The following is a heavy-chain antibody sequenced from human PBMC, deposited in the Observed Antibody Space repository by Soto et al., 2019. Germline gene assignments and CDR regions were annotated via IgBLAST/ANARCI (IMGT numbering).Heavy chain of an antibody. CDR3: ASKPYCSGGSCSPRSYFDY. Sequence: SETLSLTCTVSGGSISSSSYYWGWIRQPPGKGLEWIGSIYYSGSTYYNPSLKSRVTISVDTSKNQFSLKLSSVTAADTAVYYCASKPYCSGGSCSPRSYFDYWGQGTLVTVSS. D-gene: IGHD2-15*01. J-gene: IGHJ4*02. CDR2: IYYSGST. V-gene: IGHV4-39*01. CDR1: GGSISSSSYY.